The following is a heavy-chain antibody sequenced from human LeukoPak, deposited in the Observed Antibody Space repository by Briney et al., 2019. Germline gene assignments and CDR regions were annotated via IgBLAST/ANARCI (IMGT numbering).Heavy chain of an antibody. Sequence: GGSLRLSCAASGFIFGDYYMTWIRQAPGKGLESVSYISPSSDYTNYADSVKGRFTISRDNSKNSLYLQMNSLRAEDTAVYYCARRYYDGSGYRAFDVWGQGTMVTVSS. CDR2: ISPSSDYT. CDR1: GFIFGDYY. CDR3: ARRYYDGSGYRAFDV. V-gene: IGHV3-11*03. D-gene: IGHD3-22*01. J-gene: IGHJ3*01.